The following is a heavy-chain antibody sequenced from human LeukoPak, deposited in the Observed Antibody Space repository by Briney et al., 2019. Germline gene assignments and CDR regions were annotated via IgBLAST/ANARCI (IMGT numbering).Heavy chain of an antibody. V-gene: IGHV3-64*01. CDR1: GFTFGSYT. Sequence: PGGSLRLSCAASGFTFGSYTMHWVRRAPGKGLEYVSAISSNGGSTYYANSVKGRFTISRDNSKNTLYLQMGSLRAEDMAVYYCARPHYYTATQRNYYYYMDVWGKGTTVTVSS. CDR3: ARPHYYTATQRNYYYYMDV. D-gene: IGHD5-18*01. J-gene: IGHJ6*03. CDR2: ISSNGGST.